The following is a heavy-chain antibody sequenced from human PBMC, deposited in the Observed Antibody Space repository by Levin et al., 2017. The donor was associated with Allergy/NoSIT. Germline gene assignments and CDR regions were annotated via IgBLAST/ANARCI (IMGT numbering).Heavy chain of an antibody. D-gene: IGHD2-2*01. CDR3: AQRQWSTYGY. V-gene: IGHV2-5*01. Sequence: SGPTLVKPTQTLTLTCSFSGFSLSTVAVAVGWIRQPPGKALEWLALIYGNDDKRYSPSLKSRLTITKDTSRNQVVLTMTTVDPVDTGTYYCAQRQWSTYGYWGQGILVTVSS. CDR2: IYGNDDK. J-gene: IGHJ4*02. CDR1: GFSLSTVAVA.